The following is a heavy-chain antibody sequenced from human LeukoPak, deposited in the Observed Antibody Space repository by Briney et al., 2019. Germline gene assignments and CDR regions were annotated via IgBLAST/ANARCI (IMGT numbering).Heavy chain of an antibody. CDR1: GYTFTGYY. V-gene: IGHV1-2*02. CDR2: INPNSGGT. CDR3: ATVYSSSWYGPSN. J-gene: IGHJ4*02. Sequence: ASVKVSCKASGYTFTGYYMHWVRQAPGQGLEWMGWINPNSGGTNYAQKFQGRVTMTRDTSISTAYMELSRLRSGDTAVYYCATVYSSSWYGPSNWGQGTLVTVSS. D-gene: IGHD6-13*01.